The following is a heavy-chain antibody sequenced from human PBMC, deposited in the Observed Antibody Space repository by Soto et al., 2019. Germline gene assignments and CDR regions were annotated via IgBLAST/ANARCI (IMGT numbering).Heavy chain of an antibody. V-gene: IGHV1-69*13. CDR1: GGTFSSYA. Sequence: SSVKVSCKASGGTFSSYAISWVRQAPGQGLEWMGGIIPIFGTANYAQKFQGRVTITAGESTSTAYMELNSLRSEDTAVYYCARGVGATLYYGMDVWGQGTTVTVSS. CDR3: ARGVGATLYYGMDV. J-gene: IGHJ6*02. D-gene: IGHD1-26*01. CDR2: IIPIFGTA.